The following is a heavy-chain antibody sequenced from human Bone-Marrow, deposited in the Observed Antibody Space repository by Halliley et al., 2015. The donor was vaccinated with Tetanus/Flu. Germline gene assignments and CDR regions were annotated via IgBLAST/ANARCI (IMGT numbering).Heavy chain of an antibody. D-gene: IGHD4-17*01. CDR1: RFIFSSCA. CDR3: AKDWGFGDSMVNWFAP. V-gene: IGHV3-30*18. Sequence: SLRLSCAASRFIFSSCAMHWVRQAPGKGLEWVAVISYDGSNKYYADSVKGRFTISRDNSKNTLYLQINSLRAEDTAIYYCAKDWGFGDSMVNWFAPWGQGTLVTVAS. CDR2: ISYDGSNK. J-gene: IGHJ5*02.